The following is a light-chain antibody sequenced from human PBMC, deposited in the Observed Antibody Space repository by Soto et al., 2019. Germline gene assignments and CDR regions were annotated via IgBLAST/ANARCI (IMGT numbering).Light chain of an antibody. CDR3: SSYAATHIV. V-gene: IGLV2-8*01. CDR1: SSDVGGYNY. CDR2: DVT. J-gene: IGLJ1*01. Sequence: QSVLTQPPSASGSPGQSVTISCTGTSSDVGGYNYVSWYQQHPGKAPKLLIYDVTARPSGVPDRFSGSKSGNTASLTVSGLQAEDEADYYCSSYAATHIVFGTGTKVTVL.